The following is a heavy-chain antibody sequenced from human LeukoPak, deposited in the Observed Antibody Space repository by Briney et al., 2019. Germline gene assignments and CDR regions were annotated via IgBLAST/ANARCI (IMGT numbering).Heavy chain of an antibody. V-gene: IGHV3-30*18. CDR2: ISYDGSNK. CDR1: GFTFSSYG. Sequence: GGSLRLSCAASGFTFSSYGMHWVRQAPGKGLVWVAVISYDGSNKYYADSVKGRFTISRDNSKNTLYLQMNSLRAEDTAVYYCAKVPDFWSGYLYWGQGTLVTVSS. D-gene: IGHD3-3*01. J-gene: IGHJ4*02. CDR3: AKVPDFWSGYLY.